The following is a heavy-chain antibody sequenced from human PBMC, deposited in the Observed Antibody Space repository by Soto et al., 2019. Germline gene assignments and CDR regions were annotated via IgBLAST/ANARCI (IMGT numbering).Heavy chain of an antibody. V-gene: IGHV4-34*01. Sequence: PSETLSLTCAVYGGSFSGYYWSWIRQPPGKGLEWIGEINHSGSTNYNPSLKSRVTISVDTSKNQFSLKLSSVTAADTAVYYCAREEGPWGQGSLVTVYS. CDR1: GGSFSGYY. CDR3: AREEGP. CDR2: INHSGST. J-gene: IGHJ5*02.